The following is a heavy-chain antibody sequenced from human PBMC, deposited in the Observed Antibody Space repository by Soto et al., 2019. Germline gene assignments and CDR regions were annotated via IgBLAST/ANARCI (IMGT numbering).Heavy chain of an antibody. V-gene: IGHV4-30-4*01. CDR2: IYYSGST. J-gene: IGHJ4*02. CDR3: ARTTTAFHY. CDR1: GGSISSGDYY. Sequence: SETLSLTCTVSGGSISSGDYYWSWIRQPPGKGLEWIGYIYYSGSTHYNPSLKSRVTISVDTSKNQFSLKLSSVTAADTAVYYCARTTTAFHYCGQGLLVTVSS. D-gene: IGHD1-1*01.